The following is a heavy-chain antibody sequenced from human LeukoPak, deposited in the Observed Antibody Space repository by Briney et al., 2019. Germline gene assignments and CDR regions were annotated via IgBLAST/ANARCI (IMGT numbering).Heavy chain of an antibody. CDR3: VYGGGYFQH. J-gene: IGHJ1*01. Sequence: GGSLRLSCAASGFTFSSYSMDWVRQAPGKGLEWVSSISSSSNNIYYADSVKGRFTISRDNGKNSLYLLMNSLRAGDTAVYYCVYGGGYFQHWGQGTLVTVSS. CDR1: GFTFSSYS. D-gene: IGHD4-23*01. V-gene: IGHV3-21*01. CDR2: ISSSSNNI.